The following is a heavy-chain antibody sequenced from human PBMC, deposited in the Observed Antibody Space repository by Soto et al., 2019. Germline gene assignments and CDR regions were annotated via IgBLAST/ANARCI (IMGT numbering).Heavy chain of an antibody. J-gene: IGHJ6*02. Sequence: SETLSLTCAVYGGSFSGYYWSWIRQPPGKGLEWIGEINHSGSTNYNPSLKSRVTISVDTSKNQFSLKLSSVTAADTAVYYCARADRGVDRQLVSPHYYYYYGMDVWGQGTTVTVSS. CDR2: INHSGST. V-gene: IGHV4-34*01. CDR1: GGSFSGYY. CDR3: ARADRGVDRQLVSPHYYYYYGMDV. D-gene: IGHD6-6*01.